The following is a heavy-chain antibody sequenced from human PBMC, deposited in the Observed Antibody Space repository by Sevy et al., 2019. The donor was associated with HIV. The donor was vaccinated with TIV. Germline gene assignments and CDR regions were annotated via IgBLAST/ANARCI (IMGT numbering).Heavy chain of an antibody. CDR2: IDPSGGNA. CDR3: VRADPAQHFDS. V-gene: IGHV1-46*01. Sequence: ASVKVYCKASGDTLTNNYMHWVRQAPGQGLEWMGIIDPSGGNASYAQKFQGRVTMTRDTSTSTLYMDLSSLRSEDTAVYYCVRADPAQHFDSWGQGTLVTVSS. J-gene: IGHJ4*02. CDR1: GDTLTNNY.